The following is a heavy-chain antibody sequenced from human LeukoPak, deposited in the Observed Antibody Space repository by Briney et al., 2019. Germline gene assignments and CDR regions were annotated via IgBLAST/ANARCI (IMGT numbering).Heavy chain of an antibody. CDR3: ARDYSSGWYYFDY. CDR1: GFTVSSNY. Sequence: PGGSLRLSCAASGFTVSSNYMSWVRQAPGKGLEWVSVIYSGGSTYYADSVKGRFTISRDNAKNSLYLQMNSLRAEDTAVYYCARDYSSGWYYFDYWGQGTLVTVSA. D-gene: IGHD6-19*01. V-gene: IGHV3-53*01. CDR2: IYSGGST. J-gene: IGHJ4*02.